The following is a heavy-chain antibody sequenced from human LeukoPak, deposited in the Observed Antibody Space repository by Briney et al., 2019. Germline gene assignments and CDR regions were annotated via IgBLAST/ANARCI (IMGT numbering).Heavy chain of an antibody. CDR2: ISYDASNK. D-gene: IGHD5-18*01. V-gene: IGHV3-30*03. CDR1: GFTFSSYG. Sequence: TGGSLRLSCAASGFTFSSYGMHWVRQAPGKGLEWVAVISYDASNKYYADSVKGRFTISRDNSKNTLYLQMNSLRAEDTAVYYCARAGYSYGIFDYWGQGTLVTVSS. J-gene: IGHJ4*02. CDR3: ARAGYSYGIFDY.